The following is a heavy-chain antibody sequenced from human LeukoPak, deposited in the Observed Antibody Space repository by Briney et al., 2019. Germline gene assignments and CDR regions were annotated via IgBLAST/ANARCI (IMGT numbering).Heavy chain of an antibody. Sequence: PGGSLRLSCAASGFTFSSYEMNWVRQAPGKGLMWVSRIKSDGSSTSYADSVKGRFTISRDNAKNTLFLQMNSLRAEDTAVYYCTKSDIFDIWGQGTMVTVSS. CDR2: IKSDGSST. CDR3: TKSDIFDI. CDR1: GFTFSSYE. D-gene: IGHD2-15*01. J-gene: IGHJ3*02. V-gene: IGHV3-74*01.